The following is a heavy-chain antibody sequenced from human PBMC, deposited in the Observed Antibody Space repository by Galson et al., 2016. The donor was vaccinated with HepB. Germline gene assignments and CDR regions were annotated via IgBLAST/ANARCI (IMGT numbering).Heavy chain of an antibody. CDR2: MYYGGST. J-gene: IGHJ4*02. D-gene: IGHD4/OR15-4a*01. CDR3: ATHSRVGYGGFGV. CDR1: ADSSNNNNYF. Sequence: SETLSLTCTVSADSSNNNNYFCAWVRQPPGKGLEWIGSMYYGGSTYYSPSFKSRVTISVDKSKNQFSLSLRSVTATDTAMYYCATHSRVGYGGFGVWGQGSLVTVSS. V-gene: IGHV4-39*01.